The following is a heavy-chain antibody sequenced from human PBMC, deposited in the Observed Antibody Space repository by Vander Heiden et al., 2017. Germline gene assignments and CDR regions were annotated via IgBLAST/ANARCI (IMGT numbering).Heavy chain of an antibody. CDR2: IYYSGST. CDR3: ASYDYVWGSYRPRFDY. Sequence: QLQLQESGPGLVKPSETLSLTCTVSGGSISSSSYYWGWIRQPPGKGLEWIGSIYYSGSTYYNPSLKSRVTISVDTSKNQFSLKLSSVTAADTAVYYCASYDYVWGSYRPRFDYWGQGTLVTVSS. D-gene: IGHD3-16*02. V-gene: IGHV4-39*01. J-gene: IGHJ4*02. CDR1: GGSISSSSYY.